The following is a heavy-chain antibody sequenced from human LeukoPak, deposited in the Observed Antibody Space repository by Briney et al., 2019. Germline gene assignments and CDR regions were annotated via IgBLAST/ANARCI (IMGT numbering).Heavy chain of an antibody. D-gene: IGHD1-26*01. CDR1: GFSFSSYS. V-gene: IGHV3-21*01. J-gene: IGHJ4*02. CDR2: ISSSSNYI. Sequence: GGSLRLSCAASGFSFSSYSMNWVRQAPGKGLEWVSSISSSSNYIYYADSVKGRFTISRDNAKNSLYLQMNSLRAEDTAVYYCARWAALDYWGQGTLVTVSS. CDR3: ARWAALDY.